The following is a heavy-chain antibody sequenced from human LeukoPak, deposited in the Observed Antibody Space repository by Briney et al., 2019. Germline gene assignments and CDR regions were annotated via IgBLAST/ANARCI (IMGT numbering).Heavy chain of an antibody. V-gene: IGHV3-15*01. Sequence: GGSLRLSCAASGFTFSNAWMSWVRQAPGKGLEWVGRIKSKTDGGTTDYAAPVKGRFTVSRDDSKNTVHLQMNSLKTADTVVYYCTTEYVYDSSGYYFDYWGQGTLVTVSS. CDR1: GFTFSNAW. CDR3: TTEYVYDSSGYYFDY. D-gene: IGHD3-22*01. CDR2: IKSKTDGGTT. J-gene: IGHJ4*02.